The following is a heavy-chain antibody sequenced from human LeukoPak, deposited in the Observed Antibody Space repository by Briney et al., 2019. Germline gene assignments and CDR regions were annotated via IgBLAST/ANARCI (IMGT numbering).Heavy chain of an antibody. CDR3: ARVPPDSSKDAFDI. J-gene: IGHJ3*02. CDR2: IYHSGST. CDR1: GGSISSSNW. V-gene: IGHV4-4*02. Sequence: SETLSLTCAVSGGSISSSNWWSWVRPPPGKGLEWIGEIYHSGSTNYNPSLKSRVTISVDKSKNQFSLKLSSVTAADTAVHYCARVPPDSSKDAFDIWGQGTMVTVSS. D-gene: IGHD3-22*01.